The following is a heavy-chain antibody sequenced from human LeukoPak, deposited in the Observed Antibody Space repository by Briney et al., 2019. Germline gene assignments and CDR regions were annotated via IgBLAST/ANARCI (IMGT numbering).Heavy chain of an antibody. J-gene: IGHJ4*02. CDR1: GYTFTGYY. V-gene: IGHV1-2*02. D-gene: IGHD2-2*01. CDR2: INPNSGGT. CDR3: ARDRLGGYQLLRRGYFDY. Sequence: GASVKVSCKASGYTFTGYYMHWVRQAPGQGLEWMGWINPNSGGTNYAQKFQGRVTMTRDTSISTAYMELSRLRSDDTAVYYCARDRLGGYQLLRRGYFDYWGQGTLVTVSS.